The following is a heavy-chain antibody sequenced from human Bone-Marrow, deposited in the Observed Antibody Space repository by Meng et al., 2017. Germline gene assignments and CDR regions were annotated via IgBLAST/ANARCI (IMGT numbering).Heavy chain of an antibody. V-gene: IGHV1-8*01. CDR3: ARGWTDRYSSSWLNDY. D-gene: IGHD6-13*01. Sequence: ASVKVSCKASGYTFTSYDINWVRQATGQGLEWMGWMNPNSGNTGYAQKFQGRVTMTRNTSISTAYMELSSLRSEDTAVYYCARGWTDRYSSSWLNDYWGQGTLVTVSS. CDR2: MNPNSGNT. CDR1: GYTFTSYD. J-gene: IGHJ4*02.